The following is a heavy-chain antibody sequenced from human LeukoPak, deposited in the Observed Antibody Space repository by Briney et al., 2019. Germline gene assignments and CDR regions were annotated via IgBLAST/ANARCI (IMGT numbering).Heavy chain of an antibody. CDR1: GISLSTRGTC. J-gene: IGHJ4*02. Sequence: SGPTLVNPTQTLTLTCTLSGISLSTRGTCVSWIRQPPGKALEWLALIDWDDDKYYTTSLKTRLTISKDPSKNQVVLTMTNMDAVDTATYYCARILYGSGSYTFDYWGQGTLVTVSP. CDR3: ARILYGSGSYTFDY. D-gene: IGHD3-10*01. V-gene: IGHV2-70*01. CDR2: IDWDDDK.